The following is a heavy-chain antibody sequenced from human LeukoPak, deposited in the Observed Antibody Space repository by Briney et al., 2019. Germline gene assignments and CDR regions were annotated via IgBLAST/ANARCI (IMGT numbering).Heavy chain of an antibody. CDR3: ARGNGWFAY. CDR2: IYYSGST. J-gene: IGHJ5*01. V-gene: IGHV4-59*01. D-gene: IGHD2-8*01. CDR1: GLSISSYY. Sequence: SETLSLTCTVAGLSISSYYWSWIRQPPGKGLEWIGYIYYSGSTNYNPSLKSRVTISIDTSKNQFSLKLSSVAAADTAVYYCARGNGWFAYWGQGTLVTVSP.